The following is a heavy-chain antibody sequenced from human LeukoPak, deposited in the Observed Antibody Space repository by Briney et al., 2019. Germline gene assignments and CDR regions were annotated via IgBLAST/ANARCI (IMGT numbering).Heavy chain of an antibody. J-gene: IGHJ4*02. V-gene: IGHV1-69*13. D-gene: IGHD6-19*01. CDR3: ARVGDASGWYRESYFDY. CDR2: IIPIFGTA. Sequence: GASVKVSCKASGGTFSSYAISWVRQAPGQGLEWMGGIIPIFGTANYAQKFQGRVTITADESTSTAYMELSSLRSEDTAVYYCARVGDASGWYRESYFDYWGQGPLVTVSS. CDR1: GGTFSSYA.